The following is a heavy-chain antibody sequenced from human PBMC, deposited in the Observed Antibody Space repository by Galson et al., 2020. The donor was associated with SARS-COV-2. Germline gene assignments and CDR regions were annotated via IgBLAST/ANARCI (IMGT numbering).Heavy chain of an antibody. CDR2: ISYDGSNK. Sequence: TGGSLRLSCAASGFTFSSYAMHWVRQAPGKGLEWVAVISYDGSNKYYADSVKGRFTISRDNSKNTLYLQMNSLRAEDTAVYYCARDAIYYDSSGYYYSRLKPGTYGMDVWGQGTTVTVSS. V-gene: IGHV3-30-3*01. CDR3: ARDAIYYDSSGYYYSRLKPGTYGMDV. CDR1: GFTFSSYA. J-gene: IGHJ6*02. D-gene: IGHD3-22*01.